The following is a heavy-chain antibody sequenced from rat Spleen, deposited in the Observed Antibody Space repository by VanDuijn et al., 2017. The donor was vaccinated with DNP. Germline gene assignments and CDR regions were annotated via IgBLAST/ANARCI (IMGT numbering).Heavy chain of an antibody. D-gene: IGHD1-7*01. CDR1: GYSITSNY. CDR3: ARWTRYFDY. CDR2: INYSGRT. V-gene: IGHV3-1*01. Sequence: EVRLQESGPGLVQPSQSLSLTCSVTGYSITSNYWAWIRKFPGNKMEWIGYINYSGRTGYNPSLKSRISITRDTSKNQFFLQLNSVTIEDTATYYCARWTRYFDYWGQGVMVTVSS. J-gene: IGHJ2*01.